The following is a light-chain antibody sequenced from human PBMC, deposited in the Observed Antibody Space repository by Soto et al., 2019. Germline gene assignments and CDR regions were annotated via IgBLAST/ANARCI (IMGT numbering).Light chain of an antibody. CDR3: QQYSSYSRYT. Sequence: DIQVTQSPSTLSASIGDRVTITCRASQNINKWMAWYQQEPGKAPKLLIYETSVLQSGVPSRFSGSGSETEFTLTISSLQPDDFATYYCQQYSSYSRYTFGQGTRLEIK. V-gene: IGKV1-5*03. CDR1: QNINKW. J-gene: IGKJ2*01. CDR2: ETS.